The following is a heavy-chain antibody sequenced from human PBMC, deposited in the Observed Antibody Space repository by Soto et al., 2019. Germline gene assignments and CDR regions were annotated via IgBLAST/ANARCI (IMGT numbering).Heavy chain of an antibody. CDR3: ARGVSVGVDY. CDR2: MQPSTGRT. J-gene: IGHJ4*02. V-gene: IGHV1-8*01. CDR1: GYSFTSLD. Sequence: QVQLVQSGAEVREPGASVKVSCKASGYSFTSLDINWVRQTAGQGLEWMGWMQPSTGRTGYAQKFQGRVTMTRDTSINTAYMELTTLTSDGTAFYYCARGVSVGVDYWGQGTLVTVSS. D-gene: IGHD1-26*01.